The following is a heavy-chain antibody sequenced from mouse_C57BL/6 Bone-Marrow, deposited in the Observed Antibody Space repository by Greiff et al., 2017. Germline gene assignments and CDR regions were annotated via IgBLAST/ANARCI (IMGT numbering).Heavy chain of an antibody. D-gene: IGHD3-2*02. CDR3: ASLSQASYYAMDY. CDR1: GYTFTSYW. J-gene: IGHJ4*01. Sequence: QVQLQQPGAELVKPGASVKLSCKASGYTFTSYWMQWVKQRPGQGLEWIGEIDPSDSSTSYNQKFKGKATLTVDTSSSTAYMQLSILTSEDAAVYYCASLSQASYYAMDYWGQGTSVTVSS. V-gene: IGHV1-50*01. CDR2: IDPSDSST.